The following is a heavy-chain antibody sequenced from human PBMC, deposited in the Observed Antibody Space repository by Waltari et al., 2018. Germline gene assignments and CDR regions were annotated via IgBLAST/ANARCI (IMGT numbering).Heavy chain of an antibody. V-gene: IGHV3-13*01. CDR3: ARATTYAFDI. Sequence: EVQLVESGGGLVQPGGSLRLPCAASGFTFRSYDMHWVRQATGKGLEWVSAIGTAGDTYYLGSVKGRFTISRENAKNSLYLQMNSLRAGDTAMYYCARATTYAFDIWGQGTMVTVSS. J-gene: IGHJ3*02. CDR1: GFTFRSYD. CDR2: IGTAGDT.